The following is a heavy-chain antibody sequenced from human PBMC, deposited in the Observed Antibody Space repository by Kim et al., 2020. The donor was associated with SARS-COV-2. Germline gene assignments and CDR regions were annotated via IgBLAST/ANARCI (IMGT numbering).Heavy chain of an antibody. CDR2: IDSGGSST. CDR1: GFTFSTYW. V-gene: IGHV3-74*01. Sequence: GGSLRLSCAASGFTFSTYWMHWVRHAPGKGLVWVSRIDSGGSSTNYADSVKGRFTISRDNAKDTLYLQMNSLRAEDTAVYYCARGYSYFDFWGQGTLVTVSS. J-gene: IGHJ4*02. D-gene: IGHD5-18*01. CDR3: ARGYSYFDF.